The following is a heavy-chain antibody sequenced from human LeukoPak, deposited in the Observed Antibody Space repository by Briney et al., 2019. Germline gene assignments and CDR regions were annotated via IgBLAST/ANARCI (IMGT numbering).Heavy chain of an antibody. J-gene: IGHJ6*02. CDR1: GFTFSSYL. Sequence: PGGSLRLSCAASGFTFSSYLMHWVRQAPGKGLLWVSRINSDGATTYYADSVKGRFTISRDNAKNTLYLQVNSLRAEDTAVYYCAIGNYYGMDVWGQGTTVTVSS. V-gene: IGHV3-74*01. CDR3: AIGNYYGMDV. CDR2: INSDGATT.